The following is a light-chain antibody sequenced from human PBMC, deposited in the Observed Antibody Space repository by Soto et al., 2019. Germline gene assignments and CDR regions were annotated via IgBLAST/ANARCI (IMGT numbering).Light chain of an antibody. Sequence: QSVLTQPASVSGSPGQSITISCTGTSTDIGAYNYVSWYQQHPGKAPKLLIYEVTNRPSGAPDRFSGSTSGNTASLTISGLQAEDETDYFCSLYSSNGSLIFGPGTKVTV. J-gene: IGLJ1*01. CDR3: SLYSSNGSLI. V-gene: IGLV2-14*01. CDR2: EVT. CDR1: STDIGAYNY.